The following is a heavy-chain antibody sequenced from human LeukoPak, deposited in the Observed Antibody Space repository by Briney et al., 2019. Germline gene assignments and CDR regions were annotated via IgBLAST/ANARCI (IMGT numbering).Heavy chain of an antibody. CDR1: GFTFSSYA. J-gene: IGHJ4*02. CDR3: AKDPIRYSSGWYPPSHYFDY. D-gene: IGHD6-19*01. CDR2: ISGSGGST. V-gene: IGHV3-23*01. Sequence: GGSPRLSCAASGFTFSSYAMSWVRQAPGKGLEWVSAISGSGGSTYYADSVKGRFTISRDNSKNTLYLQMNSLRAEDTAVYYCAKDPIRYSSGWYPPSHYFDYWGQGTLVTVSS.